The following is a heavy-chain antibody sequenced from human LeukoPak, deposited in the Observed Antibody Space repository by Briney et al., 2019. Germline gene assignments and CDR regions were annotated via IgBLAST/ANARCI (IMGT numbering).Heavy chain of an antibody. CDR2: ISSSSSYI. J-gene: IGHJ4*02. CDR3: ARDPSVLYSSSWPSCDY. CDR1: GLSFSNAW. V-gene: IGHV3-21*01. Sequence: PGGSLRLSCAASGLSFSNAWMNWVRQAPGKGLEWVSSISSSSSYIYYADSVKGRFTISRDNTKNSLYLQMNSLRAEDTAVYYCARDPSVLYSSSWPSCDYWGQGTLVTVSS. D-gene: IGHD6-13*01.